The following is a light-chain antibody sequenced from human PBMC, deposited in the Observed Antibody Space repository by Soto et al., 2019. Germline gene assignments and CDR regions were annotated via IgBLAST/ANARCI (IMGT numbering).Light chain of an antibody. J-gene: IGKJ1*01. CDR2: GAS. CDR1: QSVSSSY. Sequence: EIVLTPSPGTLSLSPGERATLSCRASQSVSSSYLAWYQQKPGQAPRLLIYGASTRAAGIPDRFSGSGSGTDFTLTISGLEPEDFAVYYCQQYGTSPATFGQGTKVDTK. CDR3: QQYGTSPAT. V-gene: IGKV3-20*01.